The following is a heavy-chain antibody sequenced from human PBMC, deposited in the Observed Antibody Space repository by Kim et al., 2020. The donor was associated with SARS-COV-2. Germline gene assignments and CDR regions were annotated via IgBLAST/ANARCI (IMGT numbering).Heavy chain of an antibody. CDR1: GYTFTSYD. CDR2: MNPNSGNT. D-gene: IGHD3-10*01. J-gene: IGHJ3*02. Sequence: ASVKVSCKASGYTFTSYDINWVRQATGQGLEWMGWMNPNSGNTGYAQKFQGRVTMTRNTSISTAYMEPSSLRSEDTAVYYCARALMYYYGSGDDAFDIWGQGTMVTVSS. V-gene: IGHV1-8*01. CDR3: ARALMYYYGSGDDAFDI.